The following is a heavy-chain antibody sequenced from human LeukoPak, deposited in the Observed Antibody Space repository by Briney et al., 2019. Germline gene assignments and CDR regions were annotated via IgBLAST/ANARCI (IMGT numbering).Heavy chain of an antibody. J-gene: IGHJ5*02. D-gene: IGHD6-13*01. CDR3: AREGGGNSVIAAAGTRWFDP. V-gene: IGHV1-69*05. Sequence: SVKVSCKASGGTFSSYAISWVRQAPGQGLEWMGGIIPIFGTANYAQKFQGRVTITTDESTSTAYLELSSLRSEDTAAYYCAREGGGNSVIAAAGTRWFDPWGQGTLVTVSS. CDR2: IIPIFGTA. CDR1: GGTFSSYA.